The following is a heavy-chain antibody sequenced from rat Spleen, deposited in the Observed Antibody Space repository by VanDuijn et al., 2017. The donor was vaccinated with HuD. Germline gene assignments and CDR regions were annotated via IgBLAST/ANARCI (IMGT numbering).Heavy chain of an antibody. CDR1: GFSITSYH. V-gene: IGHV2-32*01. CDR3: ARGAMQNPVNYFDY. Sequence: QVQLKESGPGLVQPSQTLSLTCTVSGFSITSYHVRWVRQPLGKGLAWLGVIWGDGSTAYNSVLKSRLSISRDTSKGQVFLKISRLKTEDTATYYCARGAMQNPVNYFDYWGQGVMVTVSS. J-gene: IGHJ2*01. CDR2: IWGDGST. D-gene: IGHD3-8*01.